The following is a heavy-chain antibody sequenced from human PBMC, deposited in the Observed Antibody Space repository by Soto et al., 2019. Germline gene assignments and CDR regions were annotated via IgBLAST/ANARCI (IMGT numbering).Heavy chain of an antibody. CDR2: INPSGGST. Sequence: ASVKDSCKASGYTFTSYYMHWVRQAPGQGLEWMRIINPSGGSTSYAQKVQGRVTMTRDTSTSTVYMELSSLRSEDTAVYYCARVIADRPDYYGMDVWGQGTTVTVSS. J-gene: IGHJ6*02. D-gene: IGHD6-6*01. CDR3: ARVIADRPDYYGMDV. V-gene: IGHV1-46*01. CDR1: GYTFTSYY.